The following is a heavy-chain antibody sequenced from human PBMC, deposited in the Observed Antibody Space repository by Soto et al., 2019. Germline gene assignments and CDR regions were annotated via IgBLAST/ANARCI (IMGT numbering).Heavy chain of an antibody. CDR3: ALGYCSGGSCYYYYGMDV. Sequence: PSQTLSLTCAISGDSVSSNSAAWNWIRQSPSRGLEWLGRTYYRSKWYNDYAVSVKSRITINPDTSKNQFSLQLNSVTPEDTAVYYCALGYCSGGSCYYYYGMDVWGQGTTVTVS. CDR1: GDSVSSNSAA. J-gene: IGHJ6*02. V-gene: IGHV6-1*01. CDR2: TYYRSKWYN. D-gene: IGHD2-15*01.